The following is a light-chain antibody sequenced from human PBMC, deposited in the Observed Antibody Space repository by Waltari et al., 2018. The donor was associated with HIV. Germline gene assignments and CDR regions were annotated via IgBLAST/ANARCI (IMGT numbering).Light chain of an antibody. CDR2: SNN. V-gene: IGLV1-44*01. J-gene: IGLJ2*01. CDR3: ETLDDNLNGPV. Sequence: QSVLTQPPSASGTPGQRVTISCSGSSSNIGNNAVSWYQQFPGTAPKLLIYSNNQRPSGVPDRFSGSKSGTSDSLAISGLQSEDEANYYCETLDDNLNGPVFGGGTKLTVL. CDR1: SSNIGNNA.